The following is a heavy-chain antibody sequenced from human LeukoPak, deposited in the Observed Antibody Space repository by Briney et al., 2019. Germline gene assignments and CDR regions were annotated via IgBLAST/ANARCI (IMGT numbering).Heavy chain of an antibody. D-gene: IGHD3-10*01. CDR3: AREVRRGDNYYGSGAPFDY. Sequence: GASVKVSCKASGYTFTSYYMHWVRQAPGQGLEWMGIINPSGGSTNYAQNFQGRVTITADESTSTAYMELSSLRSEDTAVYYCAREVRRGDNYYGSGAPFDYWGQGTLVTVSS. J-gene: IGHJ4*02. V-gene: IGHV1-46*01. CDR2: INPSGGST. CDR1: GYTFTSYY.